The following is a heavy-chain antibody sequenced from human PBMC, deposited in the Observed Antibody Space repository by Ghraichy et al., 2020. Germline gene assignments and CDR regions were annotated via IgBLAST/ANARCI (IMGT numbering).Heavy chain of an antibody. J-gene: IGHJ6*02. Sequence: GGSLRLSCAASGFIFSSYWMLWVRQAPGKGLVWVSHINNDGSNTSYADSVKGRFTISRDNAKNTLYLQMNSLRAEDTAVYYCARDTMLLWFEEGMDVWGQGTTVTVSS. V-gene: IGHV3-74*01. D-gene: IGHD3-10*01. CDR2: INNDGSNT. CDR3: ARDTMLLWFEEGMDV. CDR1: GFIFSSYW.